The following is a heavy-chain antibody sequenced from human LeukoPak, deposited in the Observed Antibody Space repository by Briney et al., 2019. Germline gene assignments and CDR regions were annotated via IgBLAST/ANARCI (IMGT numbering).Heavy chain of an antibody. V-gene: IGHV1-69*13. D-gene: IGHD6-6*01. CDR1: GGTFSSYA. J-gene: IGHJ4*02. Sequence: ASVKVSCKASGGTFSSYAISWVRQAPGQWLEWMGGIIPIFGTANYAQKFQGRVTITADESTSTAYMELSSLRSEDTAVYYCARVASSRSSSSFYFDYWGQGTLVTVSS. CDR2: IIPIFGTA. CDR3: ARVASSRSSSSFYFDY.